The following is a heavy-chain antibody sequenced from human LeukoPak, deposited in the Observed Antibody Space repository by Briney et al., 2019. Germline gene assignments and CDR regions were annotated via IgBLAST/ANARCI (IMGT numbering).Heavy chain of an antibody. CDR2: ISYSGNT. CDR3: ARHVAAFGDFLGWFDP. V-gene: IGHV4-59*08. CDR1: TGSIRSYY. J-gene: IGHJ5*02. Sequence: SETLSHTCTVSTGSIRSYYWSWIRQSPGKGLEWIGYISYSGNTNYNPSLKSRVTISRDTSKNQFSLKLISVAAADTAVYYCARHVAAFGDFLGWFDPWGQGTLVTVSS. D-gene: IGHD4-17*01.